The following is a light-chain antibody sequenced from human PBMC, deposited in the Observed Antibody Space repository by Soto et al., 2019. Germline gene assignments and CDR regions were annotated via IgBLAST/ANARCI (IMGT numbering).Light chain of an antibody. CDR3: RQHENWPWT. Sequence: ASQSVITNWVWYQHKPGQAPRLLIFAAATRAKGVPARFSGSGSGTKVTPTISSRQSEDVAAYYCRQHENWPWTFGQGTKVDIK. CDR2: AAA. CDR1: QSVITN. V-gene: IGKV3-15*01. J-gene: IGKJ1*01.